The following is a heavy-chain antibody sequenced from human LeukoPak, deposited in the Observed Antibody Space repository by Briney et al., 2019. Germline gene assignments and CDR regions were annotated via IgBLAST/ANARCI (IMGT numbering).Heavy chain of an antibody. V-gene: IGHV3-48*03. CDR1: GFTFSSYE. J-gene: IGHJ4*02. D-gene: IGHD4/OR15-4a*01. CDR2: ISSSGSTI. CDR3: ARANLRTSV. Sequence: GGSLRLSCAASGFTFSSYEMNWVRQAPGKGLEWVSYISSSGSTIYDADSVKGRFTISRDNAKNSLYLQMNSLRAEDTAVYYCARANLRTSVWGQGTLVTVSS.